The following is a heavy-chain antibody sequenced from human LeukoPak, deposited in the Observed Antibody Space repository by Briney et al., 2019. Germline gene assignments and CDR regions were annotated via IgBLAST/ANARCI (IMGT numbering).Heavy chain of an antibody. Sequence: SQTLSLTCAISGDSVSSNSAAWNWIRQSPSRGLERLGRTYYRSKWYNDYAVSVKSRITINPDTSKNQFSLQLNSVTPDDTAVYHCARGFDWLEYYFDYWGQGTLVTVSS. CDR3: ARGFDWLEYYFDY. V-gene: IGHV6-1*01. J-gene: IGHJ4*02. CDR2: TYYRSKWYN. CDR1: GDSVSSNSAA. D-gene: IGHD3-9*01.